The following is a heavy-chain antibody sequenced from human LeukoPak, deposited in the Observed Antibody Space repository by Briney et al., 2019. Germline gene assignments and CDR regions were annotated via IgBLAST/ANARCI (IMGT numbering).Heavy chain of an antibody. Sequence: SETLSLTCAVSGGSLSSSNWWGWVRQPPGKGLEGIGEIYHSGSTNYNPSLKSRVTTSVDKSKNQFSLKLSSVTAADTAVYYCARGIPAGTYFDYWGQGTLVTVSS. CDR3: ARGIPAGTYFDY. CDR2: IYHSGST. V-gene: IGHV4-4*02. D-gene: IGHD2-2*01. J-gene: IGHJ4*02. CDR1: GGSLSSSNW.